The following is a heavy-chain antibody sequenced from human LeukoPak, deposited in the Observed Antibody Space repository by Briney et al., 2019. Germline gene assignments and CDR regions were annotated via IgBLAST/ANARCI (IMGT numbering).Heavy chain of an antibody. D-gene: IGHD5-18*01. CDR3: ARDLSGGYVVFDF. CDR2: ISGGGGTT. CDR1: GFSFSLYA. Sequence: GGPLRLSCAASGFSFSLYAMSWVRQAPGKGLEWVSDISGGGGTTYYTDSVKGRFTISRDNSKNTLYLQMNNLRAEDTAVYYCARDLSGGYVVFDFWGQGTLVTVSS. J-gene: IGHJ4*02. V-gene: IGHV3-23*01.